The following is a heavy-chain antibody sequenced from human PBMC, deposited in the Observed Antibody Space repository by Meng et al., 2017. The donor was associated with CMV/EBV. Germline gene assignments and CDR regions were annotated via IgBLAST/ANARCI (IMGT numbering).Heavy chain of an antibody. CDR3: ARVVPAAIGTTDY. CDR1: GYTFTGYY. D-gene: IGHD2-2*01. V-gene: IGHV1-2*02. Sequence: ASVKVSCKASGYTFTGYYMHWVRQAPGQGLEWMGWINPNSGGTNYAQKFQGRVTMTRDTSISTAYMELSRLRSDDTAVYYCARVVPAAIGTTDYWGQGTLVTVSS. J-gene: IGHJ4*02. CDR2: INPNSGGT.